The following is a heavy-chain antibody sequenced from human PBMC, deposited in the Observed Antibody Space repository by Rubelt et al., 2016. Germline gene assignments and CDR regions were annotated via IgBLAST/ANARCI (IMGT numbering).Heavy chain of an antibody. J-gene: IGHJ4*02. CDR2: ISYDGSNK. Sequence: VQLVESGGGLVKPGGSLRLSCAASGFTFSSYSMNWVRQAPGKGLEWVAVISYDGSNKYLADSGKGRFTISRENSKKKMYLQMNSLGAEDTAVYYCAKDGPHDYGAPLQYWGQGTLVTVSS. V-gene: IGHV3-30*18. CDR3: AKDGPHDYGAPLQY. D-gene: IGHD4-17*01. CDR1: GFTFSSYS.